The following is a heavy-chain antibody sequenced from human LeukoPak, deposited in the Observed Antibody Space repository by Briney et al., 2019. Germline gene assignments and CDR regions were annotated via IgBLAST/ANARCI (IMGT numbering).Heavy chain of an antibody. CDR1: GGSISSYY. D-gene: IGHD5-18*01. CDR3: ARGGSYGSR. J-gene: IGHJ4*02. Sequence: SETLSLTCTVSGGSISSYYWSWIRQPPGKGLEWIGNVYYSGTTNYNPSLKSRVTISVDTSKNQFSLKLTSVTAADTAVYYCARGGSYGSRWGQGTLVTVSS. V-gene: IGHV4-59*01. CDR2: VYYSGTT.